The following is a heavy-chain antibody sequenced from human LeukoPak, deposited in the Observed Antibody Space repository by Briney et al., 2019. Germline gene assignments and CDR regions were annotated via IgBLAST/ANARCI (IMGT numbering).Heavy chain of an antibody. V-gene: IGHV4-59*01. J-gene: IGHJ5*02. CDR1: GGSISGYY. CDR3: AGARTGWFDP. Sequence: SETLSLTCTVSGGSISGYYWSWVRQPPGRGLEWIGYIYYSGSTNYNPSLNSRVTISVDTSQNQFSLKLSSVSAADTAVYYCAGARTGWFDPWGQGTLVTVSS. CDR2: IYYSGST.